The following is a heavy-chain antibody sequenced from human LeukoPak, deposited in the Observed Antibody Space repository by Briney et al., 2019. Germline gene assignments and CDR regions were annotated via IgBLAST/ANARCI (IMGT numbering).Heavy chain of an antibody. CDR1: GYTLTELS. J-gene: IGHJ6*02. CDR2: FDPEDGET. CDR3: ATGPSKFWSGYYTYGMDV. Sequence: ASVEVSCKVSGYTLTELSMHWVRQAPGKGLEWMGGFDPEDGETIYAQKFQGRVTMTEDTSTDTAYMELSSLRSEDTAVYYCATGPSKFWSGYYTYGMDVWGQGTTVTVSS. V-gene: IGHV1-24*01. D-gene: IGHD3-3*01.